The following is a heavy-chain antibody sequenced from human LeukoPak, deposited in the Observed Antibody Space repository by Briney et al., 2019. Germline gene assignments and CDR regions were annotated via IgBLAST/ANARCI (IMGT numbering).Heavy chain of an antibody. V-gene: IGHV4-59*01. J-gene: IGHJ3*02. CDR1: GGSISSYY. D-gene: IGHD5-18*01. CDR3: ARGYSYGPIAFDI. CDR2: IYYSGST. Sequence: SETLSLTCTVSGGSISSYYWSWIRQPPGKGLEWIGYIYYSGSTNYNPSLKSRVTISVDTSKDQFSLKLSSVTAADTAVYYCARGYSYGPIAFDIWGQGTMVTVSS.